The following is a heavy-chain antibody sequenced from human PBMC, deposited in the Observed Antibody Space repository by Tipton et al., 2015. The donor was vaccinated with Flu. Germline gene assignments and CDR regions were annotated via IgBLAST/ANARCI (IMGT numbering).Heavy chain of an antibody. CDR3: ARSRGCSGGSCYWYYSYYGMDV. V-gene: IGHV4-38-2*01. J-gene: IGHJ6*02. Sequence: TLSLTCAVSGYSISSGYYWGWIRQPPGKGLEWIGSIYHSGSTYYNPSLKSRVTISVDTSKNQFSLKLSSVTAADTAVYYCARSRGCSGGSCYWYYSYYGMDVWGQGTPVTVSS. CDR2: IYHSGST. CDR1: GYSISSGYY. D-gene: IGHD2-15*01.